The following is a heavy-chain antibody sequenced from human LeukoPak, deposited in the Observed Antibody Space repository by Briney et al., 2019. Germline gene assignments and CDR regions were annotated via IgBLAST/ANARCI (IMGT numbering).Heavy chain of an antibody. D-gene: IGHD6-13*01. CDR1: EYTFTGYY. J-gene: IGHJ3*02. V-gene: IGHV1-69*05. Sequence: GASVEVSCKASEYTFTGYYMHWVRQAPGQGLEWMGGIIPIFGTANYAQRFQGRVTITTDESTSTAYMELSSLRSEDTAVYYCARDLSSSWSYDALDIWGQGTMVTVSS. CDR3: ARDLSSSWSYDALDI. CDR2: IIPIFGTA.